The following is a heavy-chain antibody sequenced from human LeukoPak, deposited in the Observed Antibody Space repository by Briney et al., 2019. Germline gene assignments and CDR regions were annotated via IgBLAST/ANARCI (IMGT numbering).Heavy chain of an antibody. V-gene: IGHV1-8*01. CDR2: TNPNSGNT. CDR3: ARGGYCSSTSCQLIDY. J-gene: IGHJ4*02. CDR1: GYTFTSYD. D-gene: IGHD2-2*01. Sequence: ASVKVSCKASGYTFTSYDINWVRQATGQGLEWMGWTNPNSGNTGYAQKFQGRVTMTRNTSISTAYMELSSLRSEDTAVYYCARGGYCSSTSCQLIDYWGQGTLVTVSS.